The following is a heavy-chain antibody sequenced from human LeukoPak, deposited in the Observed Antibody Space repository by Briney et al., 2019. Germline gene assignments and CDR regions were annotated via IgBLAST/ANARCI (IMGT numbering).Heavy chain of an antibody. D-gene: IGHD1-26*01. CDR1: GFTFTSYF. CDR2: ISGGGGST. J-gene: IGHJ4*02. Sequence: GGALRLSCAASGFTFTSYFMNWVRQAPGRGREWGSTISGGGGSTYYADSVKGRFTISRDNSKNTLYLQVNSLRAEDTAVYYCAKGGKWDVTPFDYWGQGTLVTVSS. CDR3: AKGGKWDVTPFDY. V-gene: IGHV3-23*01.